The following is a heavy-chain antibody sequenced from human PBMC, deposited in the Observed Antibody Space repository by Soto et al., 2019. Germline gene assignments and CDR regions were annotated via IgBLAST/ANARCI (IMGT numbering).Heavy chain of an antibody. V-gene: IGHV4-34*01. CDR2: INHSGST. D-gene: IGHD3-9*01. CDR1: GGSFSGYY. Sequence: SETLSLTCAVYGGSFSGYYWSWIRQPPGKGLEWIGEINHSGSTNYNPSLKSRVTISVDTSKNQFSLKLSSVTAADTAVYYCASRITIYGMDVWGQGTTVTVS. J-gene: IGHJ6*02. CDR3: ASRITIYGMDV.